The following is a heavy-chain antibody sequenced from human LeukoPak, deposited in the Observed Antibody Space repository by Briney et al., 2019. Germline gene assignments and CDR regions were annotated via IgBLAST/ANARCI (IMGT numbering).Heavy chain of an antibody. Sequence: GRSLRLSCAASGFTFSSYAMHWVRQAPGKGLEWVSHITASGTAMFYADSVKGRFTISRDNAKNSLYLQMNSLRDEDTAVYYCASSGSYRFDYWGQGTLVTVSS. CDR1: GFTFSSYA. CDR3: ASSGSYRFDY. CDR2: ITASGTAM. D-gene: IGHD1-26*01. V-gene: IGHV3-48*02. J-gene: IGHJ4*02.